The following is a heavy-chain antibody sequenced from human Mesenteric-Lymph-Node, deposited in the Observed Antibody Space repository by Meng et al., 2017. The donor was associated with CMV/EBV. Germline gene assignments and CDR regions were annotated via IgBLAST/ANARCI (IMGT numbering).Heavy chain of an antibody. J-gene: IGHJ4*02. D-gene: IGHD3-3*01. CDR1: GDSISSGDYY. CDR3: ARGMTTIFGVVYYFNY. Sequence: SETLSLTCSVSGDSISSGDYYWSWIRQPPGKGLEWIGYISYSGTTYYNPSLKSQVSISVDTSKKQFSLKLSSVTAADTAVYYCARGMTTIFGVVYYFNYWGQGTLVTVSS. V-gene: IGHV4-30-4*01. CDR2: ISYSGTT.